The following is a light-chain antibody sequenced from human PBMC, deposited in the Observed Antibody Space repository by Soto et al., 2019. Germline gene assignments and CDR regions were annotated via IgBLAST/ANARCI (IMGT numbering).Light chain of an antibody. Sequence: EIVMTQSPATLSVSPGERATLSCRASQSVGRNLAWYQQKPGQATRLLISEASTRATNIPARFSGSGSGTEFTLTIGSLQSEDLAFYYCQQYNNWHPWTFGQGTKVDIK. CDR2: EAS. J-gene: IGKJ1*01. V-gene: IGKV3-15*01. CDR3: QQYNNWHPWT. CDR1: QSVGRN.